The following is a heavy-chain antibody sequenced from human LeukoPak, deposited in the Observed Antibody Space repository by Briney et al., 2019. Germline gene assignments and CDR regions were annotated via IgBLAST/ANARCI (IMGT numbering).Heavy chain of an antibody. D-gene: IGHD3-22*01. CDR3: ARLLPHLGYDSSGNYYYYYYMDV. CDR1: GGSFSGYY. CDR2: INHSGST. Sequence: SETLSLTCAVYGGSFSGYYWSWIRQPPGKGLEWIGEINHSGSTNYNPSLKSRVTISVDTSKNQFSLQLSSVTAADTAVYYCARLLPHLGYDSSGNYYYYYYMDVWGKGTTVTISS. J-gene: IGHJ6*03. V-gene: IGHV4-34*01.